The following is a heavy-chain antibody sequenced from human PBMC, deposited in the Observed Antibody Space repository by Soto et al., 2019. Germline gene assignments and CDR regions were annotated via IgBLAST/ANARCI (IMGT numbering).Heavy chain of an antibody. D-gene: IGHD3-10*01. Sequence: ETLSLTCTVSGGSISSSSYYWGWIRQPPGKGLEWIGSIYYSGSTYYNPSLKSRVTISVDTSKNQFSLKLSSVTAADTAVYYCARVYYYGSGSPFLYYMDVWGKGTTVTVSS. V-gene: IGHV4-39*01. CDR2: IYYSGST. CDR3: ARVYYYGSGSPFLYYMDV. J-gene: IGHJ6*03. CDR1: GGSISSSSYY.